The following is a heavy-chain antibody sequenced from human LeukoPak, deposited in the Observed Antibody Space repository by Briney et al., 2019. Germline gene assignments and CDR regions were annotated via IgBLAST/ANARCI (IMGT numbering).Heavy chain of an antibody. CDR3: ARDYYYDSSGYKGY. Sequence: GGSLRLSCAASGFTFSDYYMGWIRQAPGKGLEWVSYISSSGSTIYYADSVKGRFTISRDNAKNSLYLQMNSLRAEDTAVYYCARDYYYDSSGYKGYWGQGTLVTVSS. D-gene: IGHD3-22*01. CDR2: ISSSGSTI. J-gene: IGHJ4*02. V-gene: IGHV3-11*01. CDR1: GFTFSDYY.